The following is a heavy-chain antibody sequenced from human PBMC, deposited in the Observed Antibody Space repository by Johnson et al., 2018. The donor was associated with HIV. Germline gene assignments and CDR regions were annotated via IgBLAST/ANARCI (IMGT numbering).Heavy chain of an antibody. CDR3: ARGPTRFAAFDI. CDR2: ISSDGNEK. V-gene: IGHV3-30*14. D-gene: IGHD3-10*01. CDR1: GFSFSRNA. J-gene: IGHJ3*02. Sequence: QVQLVESGGGVVQPGRSLGLSCTASGFSFSRNAMHWVRQPPGKGLQWVAVISSDGNEKHYADSVKGRFTISRDNSKNTLYLQMNSLRAEDTAVYYCARGPTRFAAFDIWGQGTMVTVSS.